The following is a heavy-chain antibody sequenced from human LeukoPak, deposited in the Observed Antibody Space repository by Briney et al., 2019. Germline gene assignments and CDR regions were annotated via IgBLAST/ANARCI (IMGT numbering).Heavy chain of an antibody. J-gene: IGHJ5*02. CDR1: GFTFSIYN. Sequence: GGSLRLSCAASGFTFSIYNMNWVRQSPGKGLEWVSYISGSGSTIYYADSVKGRFTISRDNAKNSLYLQMNSLRDEDTAVYYCARASRGYFDWLLYGNWFDPWGQGTLVTVSS. V-gene: IGHV3-48*02. D-gene: IGHD3-9*01. CDR2: ISGSGSTI. CDR3: ARASRGYFDWLLYGNWFDP.